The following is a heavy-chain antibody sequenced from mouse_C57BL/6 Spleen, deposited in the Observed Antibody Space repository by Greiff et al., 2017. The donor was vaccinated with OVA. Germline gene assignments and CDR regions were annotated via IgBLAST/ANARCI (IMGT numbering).Heavy chain of an antibody. CDR1: GFSLTSYG. D-gene: IGHD1-1*01. Sequence: QVQLKESGPGLVAPSQSLSITCTVSGFSLTSYGVHWVRQPPGKGLEWLVVIWSDGSTTYNSALKSRLSISKDNSKSQVFLKMNSLQTDDTAMYYCARHGDYGSSDAFAYWGQGTLVTVSA. V-gene: IGHV2-6-1*01. CDR2: IWSDGST. CDR3: ARHGDYGSSDAFAY. J-gene: IGHJ3*01.